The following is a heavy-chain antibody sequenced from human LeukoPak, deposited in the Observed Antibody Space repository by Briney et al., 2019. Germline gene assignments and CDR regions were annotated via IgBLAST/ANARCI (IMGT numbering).Heavy chain of an antibody. V-gene: IGHV4-30-2*01. CDR1: GGSISSGGYY. Sequence: PSQTLSLTCTVSGGSISSGGYYWSWIRQPPGKGLEWIGYIYHSGSTYYNPSLKSRVTISVDRSKNQFSLKLSSVTAADTAVYYCARGGQQLVHWFDPWGQGTLVTVSS. J-gene: IGHJ5*02. CDR2: IYHSGST. D-gene: IGHD6-13*01. CDR3: ARGGQQLVHWFDP.